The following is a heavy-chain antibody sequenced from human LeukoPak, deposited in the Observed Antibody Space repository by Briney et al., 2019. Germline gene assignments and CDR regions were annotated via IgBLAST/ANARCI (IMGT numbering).Heavy chain of an antibody. Sequence: ASVKVSCKASGYTFTNYYMHWVRQAPGQGLEWVGVINPNGSSTSYAQKFQGRVTMTRDTSTSTVYMELSSLRSEDTAVYYCAREETIAPAGFDYWGQGTLVTVSS. J-gene: IGHJ4*02. CDR1: GYTFTNYY. D-gene: IGHD6-13*01. CDR2: INPNGSST. CDR3: AREETIAPAGFDY. V-gene: IGHV1-46*01.